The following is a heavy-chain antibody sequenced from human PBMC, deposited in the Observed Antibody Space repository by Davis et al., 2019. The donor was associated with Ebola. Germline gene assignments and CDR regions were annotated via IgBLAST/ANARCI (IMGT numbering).Heavy chain of an antibody. J-gene: IGHJ4*02. V-gene: IGHV3-30*18. D-gene: IGHD4-23*01. CDR3: AKILTVVTDD. Sequence: PGGSLRLSCAASRFSFSDYGMHWVRQAPGKGLEWVAVISYDGSNRYYADSVKGRFTISRDNSNNTLYLQMNSLRAEETAVYYCAKILTVVTDDWGQGTLVTVSS. CDR2: ISYDGSNR. CDR1: RFSFSDYG.